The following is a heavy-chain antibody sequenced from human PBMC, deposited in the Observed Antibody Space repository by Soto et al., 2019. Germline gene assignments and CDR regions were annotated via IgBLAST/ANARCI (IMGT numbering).Heavy chain of an antibody. CDR3: VRRGQLAQTYYYGMDV. D-gene: IGHD6-13*01. J-gene: IGHJ6*02. CDR2: IIPIFGTA. Sequence: QVQLVQSGAEVKKPGSSVKVSCKASGGTFSSYAISWVRQSPGQGLEWMGGIIPIFGTANYAQKFRGRVTINADETTRTAYMELSSLRSEDTAVYYCVRRGQLAQTYYYGMDVWGQGTTVTVSS. V-gene: IGHV1-69*01. CDR1: GGTFSSYA.